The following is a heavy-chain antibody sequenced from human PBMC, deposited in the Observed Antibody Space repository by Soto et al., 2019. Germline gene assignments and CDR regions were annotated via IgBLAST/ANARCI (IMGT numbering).Heavy chain of an antibody. D-gene: IGHD1-26*01. CDR1: GYSFSGYY. CDR2: VNPNSGGT. Sequence: ASVKVSCKAAGYSFSGYYMDWVRQAPGQGLEWMGWVNPNSGGTKYAQKFQGRVTMTRDTSISTAYMELSRLRSDDTAMYYCARIIVGATGVFDYWGQGTLVTVSS. V-gene: IGHV1-2*02. CDR3: ARIIVGATGVFDY. J-gene: IGHJ4*02.